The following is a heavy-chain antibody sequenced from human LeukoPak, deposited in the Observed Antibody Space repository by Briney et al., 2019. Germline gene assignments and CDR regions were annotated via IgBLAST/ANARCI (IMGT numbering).Heavy chain of an antibody. CDR3: AREYSPFGFDR. J-gene: IGHJ5*02. Sequence: ASVKVSCKASGYTFTGYYMHWVRQAPGQGLEWMGWINPNSGGTNYAPKFQGRVTMTRDTSISTAYMELSRLRSDDTAVYYCAREYSPFGFDRWGQGTLVTVSS. CDR1: GYTFTGYY. V-gene: IGHV1-2*02. D-gene: IGHD2-21*01. CDR2: INPNSGGT.